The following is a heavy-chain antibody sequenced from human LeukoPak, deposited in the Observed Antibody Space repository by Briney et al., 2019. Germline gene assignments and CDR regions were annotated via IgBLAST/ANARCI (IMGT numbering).Heavy chain of an antibody. V-gene: IGHV3-30-3*01. CDR2: ISYDGSNK. CDR1: GFTFSSYA. D-gene: IGHD2-2*01. J-gene: IGHJ4*02. Sequence: GGSLRLSCAASGFTFSSYAMHWVRQAPGKGLEWVAVISYDGSNKYYADSVKGRFTISRDNSKNTLYLQMNSLRAEDTAVYYCAKDSGEVVPAAPDYWGQGTLVTVSS. CDR3: AKDSGEVVPAAPDY.